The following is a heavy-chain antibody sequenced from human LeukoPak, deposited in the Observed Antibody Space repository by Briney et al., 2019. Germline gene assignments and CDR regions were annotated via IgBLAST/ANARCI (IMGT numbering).Heavy chain of an antibody. Sequence: SETLSLTCAVSGSSISSGYFWGWIRQPPGKGLEWIGSISHSGSTFYNPSLKSRVTISIDTSKNQFSLKMTSRTAAETAVYYCARELSGGDYAYWGQGTLVTVSS. J-gene: IGHJ4*02. D-gene: IGHD2-21*02. V-gene: IGHV4-38-2*02. CDR1: GSSISSGYF. CDR3: ARELSGGDYAY. CDR2: ISHSGST.